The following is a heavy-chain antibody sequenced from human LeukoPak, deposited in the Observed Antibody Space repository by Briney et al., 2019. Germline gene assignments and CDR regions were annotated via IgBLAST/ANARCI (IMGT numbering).Heavy chain of an antibody. J-gene: IGHJ3*02. CDR3: ARIKVETDGAFDM. D-gene: IGHD5-24*01. CDR2: INHSGST. Sequence: PSETLSLTCAVYGGSFSGYYWSWIRQPPGKGLEWVGEINHSGSTNYNPSLKSRVTTSVNTSKKQFSLKLSSVTAAETGVYYCARIKVETDGAFDMWGQGTMVTVSS. CDR1: GGSFSGYY. V-gene: IGHV4-34*01.